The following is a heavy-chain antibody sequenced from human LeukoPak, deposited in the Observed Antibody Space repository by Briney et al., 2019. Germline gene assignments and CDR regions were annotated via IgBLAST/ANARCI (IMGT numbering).Heavy chain of an antibody. CDR1: GGSFSGYY. Sequence: SSETLSLTCAVYGGSFSGYYWSWIRQPPGKGLEWIGEINHSGSTNYNPSLKSRVTISVDTSKNQFSLKLSSVTAADTAVYYCARVLVVRGVMTWGQGTLVTVSS. D-gene: IGHD3-10*01. J-gene: IGHJ5*02. V-gene: IGHV4-34*01. CDR3: ARVLVVRGVMT. CDR2: INHSGST.